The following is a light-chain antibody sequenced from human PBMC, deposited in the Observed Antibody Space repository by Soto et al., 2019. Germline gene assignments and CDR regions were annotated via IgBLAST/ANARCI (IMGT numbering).Light chain of an antibody. J-gene: IGLJ2*01. Sequence: QSVLTQPPSASGTPGQRGTVSCSGSSSTIGSNNVAWYKKLAGSAPKLLIYENDQRPSGVPDRFSGSQSGTSASLAISGLRPEDEATYYCSTWDDSLSSVLFGGGTQLTV. V-gene: IGLV1-47*01. CDR2: END. CDR1: SSTIGSNN. CDR3: STWDDSLSSVL.